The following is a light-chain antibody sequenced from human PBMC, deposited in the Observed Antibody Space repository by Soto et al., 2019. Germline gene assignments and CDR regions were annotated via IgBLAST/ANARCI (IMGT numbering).Light chain of an antibody. J-gene: IGKJ2*01. CDR1: LGFSTY. CDR2: AAS. Sequence: AIRMTQSPSSFSASTGDRVTITCRASLGFSTYLAWYQQKPGKAPKLLIYAASTLQSGVPSRFSGSGSGTDFTLTISSLQSEDFATYYCQQYYSYLYTFGQGTKLEIK. CDR3: QQYYSYLYT. V-gene: IGKV1-8*01.